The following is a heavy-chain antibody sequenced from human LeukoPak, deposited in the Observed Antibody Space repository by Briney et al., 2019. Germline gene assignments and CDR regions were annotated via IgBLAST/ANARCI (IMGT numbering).Heavy chain of an antibody. V-gene: IGHV3-48*01. CDR3: ARGDSDHYITLDY. CDR2: ISRSSDAI. D-gene: IGHD4-17*01. J-gene: IGHJ4*02. Sequence: GGSLRLSCAASGFNFSAYSMNWVRQAPGKGLEWVSYISRSSDAIYDADSVKGRFTISRDNAKNLLFLQMTSLGVEGTALYYCARGDSDHYITLDYWGQGTLVTVSS. CDR1: GFNFSAYS.